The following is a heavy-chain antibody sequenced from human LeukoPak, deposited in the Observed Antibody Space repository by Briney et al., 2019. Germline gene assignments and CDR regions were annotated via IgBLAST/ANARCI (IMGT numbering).Heavy chain of an antibody. V-gene: IGHV1-69*04. CDR3: ARARLDYGGNSEAFDI. D-gene: IGHD4-23*01. CDR2: IIPILGIA. CDR1: GGTFSSYA. J-gene: IGHJ3*02. Sequence: SVKVSCKASGGTFSSYAISWVRQAPGQGLEWMGRIIPILGIANYAQKFQGRVTITADKSTSTAYMELSSLRSEDTAVYYCARARLDYGGNSEAFDIWAKGQWSPSLQ.